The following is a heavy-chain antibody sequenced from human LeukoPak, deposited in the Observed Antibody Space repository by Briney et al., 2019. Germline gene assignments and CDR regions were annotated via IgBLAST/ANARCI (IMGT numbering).Heavy chain of an antibody. CDR1: GGTFSSYA. Sequence: ASVKVSCKASGGTFSSYAISWVRQAPGQGLEWMGRIIPILGIANYAQKFQGRVTITADKSTSTAYMELSSLRSEDTAVYYCATSVTSYYDGSGSYDYWGQGTLVTVSS. CDR3: ATSVTSYYDGSGSYDY. D-gene: IGHD3-22*01. J-gene: IGHJ4*02. V-gene: IGHV1-69*04. CDR2: IIPILGIA.